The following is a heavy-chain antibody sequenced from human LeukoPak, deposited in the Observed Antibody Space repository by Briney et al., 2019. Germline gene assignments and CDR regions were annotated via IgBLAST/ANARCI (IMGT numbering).Heavy chain of an antibody. Sequence: SETLSLTCTVSGGSISSYYWSWIRQTAGKGLEWIGRIYSNGSSTGYASLKSRVTMSIDTYKNHSSLTLSSATAADTALYYCARELLQYCSSTSCPYCSNGVCYRGFDYWGQGALVTVSS. CDR2: IYSNGSS. V-gene: IGHV4-4*07. D-gene: IGHD2-2*01. CDR3: ARELLQYCSSTSCPYCSNGVCYRGFDY. CDR1: GGSISSYY. J-gene: IGHJ4*02.